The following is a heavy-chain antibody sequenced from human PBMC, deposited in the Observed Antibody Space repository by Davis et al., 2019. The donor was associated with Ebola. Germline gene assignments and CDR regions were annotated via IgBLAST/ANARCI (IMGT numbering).Heavy chain of an antibody. CDR3: ARGEHTSVFYYYYGMDV. CDR2: IYYSGST. J-gene: IGHJ6*04. D-gene: IGHD1-14*01. V-gene: IGHV4-39*07. Sequence: MPSETLSLTCTVSGGSISSYYWGWIRQPPGKGLEWIGSIYYSGSTYYNPSLKSRVTISVDTSKNQFSLKLSSVTAADTAVYYCARGEHTSVFYYYYGMDVWGKGTTVTVSS. CDR1: GGSISSYY.